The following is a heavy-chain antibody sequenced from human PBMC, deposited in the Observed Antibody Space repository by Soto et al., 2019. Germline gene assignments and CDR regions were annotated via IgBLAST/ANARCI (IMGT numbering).Heavy chain of an antibody. J-gene: IGHJ6*02. Sequence: WASVKVSCKVCGYTLTELSMHWVRQAPGKGLEWMGGFDPEDGETIYAQKFQGRVTMTEDTSTDTAYMELSSLRSEDTAVYYCATVCPVAGRGYYYYYGMDVWGQGTTVTVSS. D-gene: IGHD6-19*01. V-gene: IGHV1-24*01. CDR2: FDPEDGET. CDR1: GYTLTELS. CDR3: ATVCPVAGRGYYYYYGMDV.